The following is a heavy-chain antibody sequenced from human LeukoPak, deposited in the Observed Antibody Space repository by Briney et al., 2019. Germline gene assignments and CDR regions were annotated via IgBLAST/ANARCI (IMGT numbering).Heavy chain of an antibody. V-gene: IGHV3-21*01. D-gene: IGHD5-18*01. CDR1: GFTFSSYS. CDR2: ISSSSSYI. J-gene: IGHJ4*02. Sequence: GGSLRLSCAASGFTFSSYSMNWVRQAPGRGLEWVSSISSSSSYIYYADSVKGRFTISRDNAKNSLYLQMNGLRAEDTAVYYCARLDTAMNHWGQGTLVTVSS. CDR3: ARLDTAMNH.